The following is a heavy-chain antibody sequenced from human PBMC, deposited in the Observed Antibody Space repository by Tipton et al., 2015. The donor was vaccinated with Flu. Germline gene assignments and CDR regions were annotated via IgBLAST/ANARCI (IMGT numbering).Heavy chain of an antibody. CDR2: IGYNGDI. J-gene: IGHJ4*02. CDR3: ARDMGSVTTVVMPDGD. D-gene: IGHD4-23*01. V-gene: IGHV1-18*01. Sequence: QLVQSGAEVKKPGASVKVSCEASGYTFSNYGISWVRQAPGQGLEWMGWIGYNGDINYAQKLQGRLTMTTDTSTSTAYMELRSLTSDDTAVYYCARDMGSVTTVVMPDGDWGQGTLVTVTS. CDR1: GYTFSNYG.